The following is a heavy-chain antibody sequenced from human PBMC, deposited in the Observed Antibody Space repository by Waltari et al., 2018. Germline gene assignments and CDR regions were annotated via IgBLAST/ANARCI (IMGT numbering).Heavy chain of an antibody. CDR1: GYTFSDYA. CDR3: AKDDYGDEYFQH. J-gene: IGHJ1*01. CDR2: ISHDATKK. D-gene: IGHD4-17*01. Sequence: QVQLVESGGGVVQPGGSLRLSCTASGYTFSDYAMHWVRQAPGTGRRWVDLISHDATKKNDAQSLQGRFTISRDNSRNTLYLEINNVRVADTALYYCAKDDYGDEYFQHWGQGTLVTVSS. V-gene: IGHV3-30*18.